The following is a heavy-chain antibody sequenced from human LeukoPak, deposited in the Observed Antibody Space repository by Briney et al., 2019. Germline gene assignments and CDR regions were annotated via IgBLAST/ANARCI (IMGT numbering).Heavy chain of an antibody. J-gene: IGHJ5*02. CDR2: IIPIFGTA. Sequence: EASVKVSCKASGGTFSSYAISWVRQAPGQGLEWMGGIIPIFGTANYAQKFQGRVTITTDESTSTAYMELSSLRSEDTAVYYCARARRYCSGGSCYSGFDPWGQGTLVTVSS. V-gene: IGHV1-69*05. CDR3: ARARRYCSGGSCYSGFDP. CDR1: GGTFSSYA. D-gene: IGHD2-15*01.